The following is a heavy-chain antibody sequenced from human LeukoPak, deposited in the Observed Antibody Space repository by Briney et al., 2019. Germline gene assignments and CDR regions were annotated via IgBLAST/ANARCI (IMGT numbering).Heavy chain of an antibody. CDR3: AKESRIAVAGTADY. Sequence: PAGSLRLSCAASGFTFSNSWMSWLRQAPGKGLEWVANINQDGSAKYYVDSVKGRFTISRDNAQNSLFLQMNSLRAEDSAVYYCAKESRIAVAGTADYWGQGTLVTVSS. V-gene: IGHV3-7*05. CDR1: GFTFSNSW. J-gene: IGHJ4*02. CDR2: INQDGSAK. D-gene: IGHD6-19*01.